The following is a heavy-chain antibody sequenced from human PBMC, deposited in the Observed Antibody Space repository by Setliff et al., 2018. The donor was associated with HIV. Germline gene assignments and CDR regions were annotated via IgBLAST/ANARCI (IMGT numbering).Heavy chain of an antibody. J-gene: IGHJ4*02. CDR3: TTDHVADYVWGTAYFDY. CDR2: IRYDGSNK. V-gene: IGHV3-30*02. D-gene: IGHD3-16*01. Sequence: PGGSLRLSCATSGFTFSSYGMHWVRQAPGKGLEWVAFIRYDGSNKYHADSVKGRFTISRDSSKNTLYLQMNSLKTEDTAVYYCTTDHVADYVWGTAYFDYWGQGTLVTVS. CDR1: GFTFSSYG.